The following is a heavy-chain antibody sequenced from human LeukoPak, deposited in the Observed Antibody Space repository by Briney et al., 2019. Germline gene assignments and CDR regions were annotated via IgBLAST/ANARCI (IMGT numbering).Heavy chain of an antibody. CDR1: GFTFSSYA. J-gene: IGHJ6*02. D-gene: IGHD3-22*01. Sequence: PGGSLRLSCAASGFTFSSYAMSWVRQAPGKGLEWVSAISGSGGSTYYADSVKGRFTISRDNSNNTLYLQMNSLRAEDTAVYYCGESTYECSGYYYGYYYYYGMDVWGQGTTVTVSS. V-gene: IGHV3-23*01. CDR2: ISGSGGST. CDR3: GESTYECSGYYYGYYYYYGMDV.